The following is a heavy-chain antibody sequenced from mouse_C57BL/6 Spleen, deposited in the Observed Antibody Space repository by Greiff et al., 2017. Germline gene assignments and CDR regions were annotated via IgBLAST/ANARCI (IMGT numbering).Heavy chain of an antibody. CDR1: GYSFTGYY. CDR2: INPSTGGT. J-gene: IGHJ1*03. CDR3: ARGYFDV. V-gene: IGHV1-42*01. Sequence: VQLQQSGPELVKPGASVKISCKASGYSFTGYYMNWVKQSPEKSLEWIGEINPSTGGTTYNQKFKAKATLTVDRSSSTAYMQLKSLTSEDSAVYCCARGYFDVWGTGTTVTVSS.